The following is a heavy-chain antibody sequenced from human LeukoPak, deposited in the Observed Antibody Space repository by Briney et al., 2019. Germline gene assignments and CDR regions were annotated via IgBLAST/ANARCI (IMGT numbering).Heavy chain of an antibody. CDR1: GYTFTSNY. J-gene: IGHJ4*02. Sequence: ASVKVSCKASGYTFTSNYIHWVRQAPGQGLEWMGMIYPRDGSTSYAQKFQGRVTVTRDTSTSTVHMELSGLRSEDTAVYYCARDQEGFDYGGKGTLLTVSS. CDR3: ARDQEGFDY. CDR2: IYPRDGST. V-gene: IGHV1-46*01.